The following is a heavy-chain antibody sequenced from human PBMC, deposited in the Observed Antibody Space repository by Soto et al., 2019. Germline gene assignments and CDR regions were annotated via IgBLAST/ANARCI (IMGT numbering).Heavy chain of an antibody. D-gene: IGHD3-9*01. CDR3: GRDPAVFLTGGADD. CDR2: ISYDGSNK. Sequence: GGSLRLSCAASGFTFSSYGMHWVRQAPGKGLERVAVISYDGSNKYYADSVKGRFTISRDNSKNTLYLQMNSMRAEDTAVYYFGRDPAVFLTGGADDWGRGSLVAASS. V-gene: IGHV3-30*03. J-gene: IGHJ4*02. CDR1: GFTFSSYG.